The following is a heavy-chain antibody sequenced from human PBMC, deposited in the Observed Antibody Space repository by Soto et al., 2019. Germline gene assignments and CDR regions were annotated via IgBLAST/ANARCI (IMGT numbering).Heavy chain of an antibody. J-gene: IGHJ6*02. D-gene: IGHD3-10*01. CDR1: GGSIDGYN. Sequence: QVQLQESGPGVVKPSETLSLTCTVSGGSIDGYNCAWIRQPPGKALEWVGYVYYNGGSSYNPFLKSRATLTMDTSKSQFSRQLRSVTAADTAVYYCASQGIGNLHGLVDVWGRGTTVTVSS. CDR2: VYYNGGS. V-gene: IGHV4-59*08. CDR3: ASQGIGNLHGLVDV.